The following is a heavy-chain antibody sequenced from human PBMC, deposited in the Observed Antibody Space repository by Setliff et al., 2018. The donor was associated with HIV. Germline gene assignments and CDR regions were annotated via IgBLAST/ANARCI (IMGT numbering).Heavy chain of an antibody. CDR2: MHTSGST. Sequence: SETLSLTCTAAGGSNSFGCYYWSCIRQPAGKGLEWIGRMHTSGSTSYNPSLKSRVTISTDTSKNQFSLELTSVIAADTAVYYCAREECTSWPRVHYWGQGALVTVSS. CDR1: GGSNSFGCYY. V-gene: IGHV4-61*02. CDR3: AREECTSWPRVHY. D-gene: IGHD6-13*01. J-gene: IGHJ4*02.